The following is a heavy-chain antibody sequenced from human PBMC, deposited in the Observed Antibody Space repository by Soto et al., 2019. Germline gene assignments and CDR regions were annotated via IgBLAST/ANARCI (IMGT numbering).Heavy chain of an antibody. CDR1: GFTFSSYG. CDR3: AKDRPSFVNYYYYGMDV. D-gene: IGHD2-15*01. J-gene: IGHJ6*02. V-gene: IGHV3-30*18. Sequence: PGGSLRLSCAASGFTFSSYGMHWVRQAPGRGLEWVAVISYDGSNKYYADSVKGRFTISRDNSKNTLYLQMNSLRAEDAAVYYCAKDRPSFVNYYYYGMDVWGQGTTVTVSS. CDR2: ISYDGSNK.